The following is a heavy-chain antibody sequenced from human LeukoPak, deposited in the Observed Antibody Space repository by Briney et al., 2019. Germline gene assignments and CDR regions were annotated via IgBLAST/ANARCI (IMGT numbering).Heavy chain of an antibody. Sequence: GGSLRLSCAASGFIFNNYGLIWVRQAPGKGLEWGSAISNGGGGTNYADFVKGLFTISRNNSKNTLFLQMNSMRAEDTAIYYCEKGSSGYFVDLWGQGTLVTVSS. V-gene: IGHV3-23*01. CDR3: EKGSSGYFVDL. CDR1: GFIFNNYG. J-gene: IGHJ5*02. D-gene: IGHD3-22*01. CDR2: ISNGGGGT.